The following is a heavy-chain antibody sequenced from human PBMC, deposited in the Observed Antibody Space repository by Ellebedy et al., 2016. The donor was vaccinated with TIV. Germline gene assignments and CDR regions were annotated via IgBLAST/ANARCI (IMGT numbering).Heavy chain of an antibody. D-gene: IGHD3-10*01. CDR2: ISTYNGNT. CDR1: GYTFTCYG. Sequence: ASVKVSCKASGYTFTCYGISWVRQVPGQGLEWMGWISTYNGNTNYAQKFQDRVTVTKDTSTDTVYMELRGLTSDDTALYFCSRTIFDDSGNYGYFSAMDVWGQGTTVIASS. CDR3: SRTIFDDSGNYGYFSAMDV. V-gene: IGHV1-18*01. J-gene: IGHJ6*02.